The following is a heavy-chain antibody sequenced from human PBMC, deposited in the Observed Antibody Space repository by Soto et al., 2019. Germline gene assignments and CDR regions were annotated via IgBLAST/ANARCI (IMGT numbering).Heavy chain of an antibody. CDR2: ISSSSSTI. V-gene: IGHV3-48*01. D-gene: IGHD6-13*01. Sequence: GGSLRLSCAASGFTFSSYSMNWVRQAPGKGLEWVSYISSSSSTIYYADSVKGRFTISRDNAKNSLYLQMNSLRAEDTAVYYCARVNERIAAAGTIWFDPWGQGTLVTVSS. CDR3: ARVNERIAAAGTIWFDP. J-gene: IGHJ5*02. CDR1: GFTFSSYS.